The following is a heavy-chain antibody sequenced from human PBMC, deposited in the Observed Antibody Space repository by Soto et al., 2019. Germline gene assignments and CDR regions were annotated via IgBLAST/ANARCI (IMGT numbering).Heavy chain of an antibody. Sequence: QVQLVQSGAEVKKPGASVKVSCKASGYTFTGYYMHWVRQAPGQGLEWMGWINPNSGGTNYAQKFQGWVTMTRDTSISTAYMELSRLRSDDTAVYYCARGGDYGVGVAYYYYYGMDVWGQGTTVTVSS. D-gene: IGHD4-17*01. CDR2: INPNSGGT. CDR1: GYTFTGYY. CDR3: ARGGDYGVGVAYYYYYGMDV. J-gene: IGHJ6*02. V-gene: IGHV1-2*04.